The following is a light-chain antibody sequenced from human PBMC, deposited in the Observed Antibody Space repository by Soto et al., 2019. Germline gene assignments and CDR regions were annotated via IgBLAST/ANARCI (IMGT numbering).Light chain of an antibody. CDR3: QQFHTYPST. CDR2: TAS. Sequence: DVQFTQGPSFLSASVGDRVTITCRSRQGITNYLAWYQQKPGKAPKPLIYTASTLQSGVPSRFSGSGAGAEFTLTITGLQPEDFATYFCQQFHTYPSTFGQGTKVDIK. V-gene: IGKV1-9*01. J-gene: IGKJ1*01. CDR1: QGITNY.